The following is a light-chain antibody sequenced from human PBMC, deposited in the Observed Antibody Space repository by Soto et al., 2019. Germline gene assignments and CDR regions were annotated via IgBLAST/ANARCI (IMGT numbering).Light chain of an antibody. CDR2: GAS. CDR3: QHYQSGHPIT. V-gene: IGKV3-20*01. Sequence: EILLTQSPDTLSLSPRERATLSCRAAQSVGTRLAWYQHKTGQAPRLLISGASSRATGIPDRFTGSGSETSFSLTISSLEPEDFALYYCQHYQSGHPITFGQGTRLEIK. J-gene: IGKJ5*01. CDR1: QSVGTR.